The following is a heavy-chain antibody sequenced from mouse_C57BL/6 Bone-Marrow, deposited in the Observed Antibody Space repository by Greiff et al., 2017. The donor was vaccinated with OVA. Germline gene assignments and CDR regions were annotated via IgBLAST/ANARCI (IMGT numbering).Heavy chain of an antibody. J-gene: IGHJ4*01. CDR2: IHPNSGST. CDR1: GYTFTSYW. V-gene: IGHV1-64*01. D-gene: IGHD1-1*01. CDR3: ARRGNYYGYAMDY. Sequence: QVQLQQPGAELVKPGASVKLSCKASGYTFTSYWMHWVKQRPGQGLEWIGMIHPNSGSTNYNEKFKSKATLTVDKSSSTAYMQLSSLTSEDSAVYYCARRGNYYGYAMDYWGQGTSVTVSS.